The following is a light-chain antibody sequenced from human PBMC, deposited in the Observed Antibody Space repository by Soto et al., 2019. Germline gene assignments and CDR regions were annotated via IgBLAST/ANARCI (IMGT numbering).Light chain of an antibody. V-gene: IGKV3-15*01. CDR1: QSVCGN. Sequence: EIAMTQSPATLSVSPGERAALSCRASQSVCGNLAWYQQTPGQAPRLLIYGASTRATGIPARFSGSGFGTEFTLTISSLKSEDFAVYYCQQYNYRPPAFGQGTRLEIK. J-gene: IGKJ5*01. CDR2: GAS. CDR3: QQYNYRPPA.